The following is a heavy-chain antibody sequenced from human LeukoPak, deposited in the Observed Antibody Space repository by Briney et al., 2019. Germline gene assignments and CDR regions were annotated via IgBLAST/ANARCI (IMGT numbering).Heavy chain of an antibody. CDR3: ARDKGSAALGY. Sequence: PGGSLRLSCAASGFAFSSYAMSWVRQAPGKGLEWVSSISSSSSYIYYADSVKGRFTISRDNAKNSLYLQMNSLRAEDTAVYYCARDKGSAALGYWGQGTLVTVSS. CDR1: GFAFSSYA. CDR2: ISSSSSYI. V-gene: IGHV3-21*01. J-gene: IGHJ4*02.